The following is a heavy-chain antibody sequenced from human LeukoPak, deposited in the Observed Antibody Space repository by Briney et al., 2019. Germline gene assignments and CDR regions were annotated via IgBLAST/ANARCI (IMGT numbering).Heavy chain of an antibody. D-gene: IGHD1-26*01. CDR1: GGSFSGYY. CDR3: ARLSGSGSYYSDY. J-gene: IGHJ4*02. Sequence: PSETLSLTCAVYGGSFSGYYWSWIRQPPGKGLEWIGSIYHSGRTHYNPSLKSRVTISGDTSKNQFSLKLSSVTAADTAVYYCARLSGSGSYYSDYWGQGTLVTVSS. V-gene: IGHV4-34*01. CDR2: IYHSGRT.